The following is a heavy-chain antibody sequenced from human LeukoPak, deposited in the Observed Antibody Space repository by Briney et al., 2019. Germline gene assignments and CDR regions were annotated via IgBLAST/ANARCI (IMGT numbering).Heavy chain of an antibody. Sequence: SETLSLTCTVSGGSISSYYWSWIRQPPGKGLEWIGSIYHSGSTYYNPSLKSRVTISVDTSKNQFSLKLSSVTAADTAVYYCAAAVAVPNWFDPWGQGTLVTVSS. CDR2: IYHSGST. CDR3: AAAVAVPNWFDP. J-gene: IGHJ5*02. D-gene: IGHD6-19*01. V-gene: IGHV4-59*05. CDR1: GGSISSYY.